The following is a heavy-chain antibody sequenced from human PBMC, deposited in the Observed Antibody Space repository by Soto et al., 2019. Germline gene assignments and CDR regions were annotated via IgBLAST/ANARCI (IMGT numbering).Heavy chain of an antibody. D-gene: IGHD1-1*01. CDR2: IKTKPDDGTI. J-gene: IGHJ4*02. Sequence: GGSLRLSCAASGLIFSDVWMTWVRQAPGKGLEWVGRIKTKPDDGTIDYAAPVRGRFTISRDDSKNTLYLQMTSLTPDGTGVYYCTTSNLGVDFWGPGTLVTVSS. V-gene: IGHV3-15*01. CDR3: TTSNLGVDF. CDR1: GLIFSDVW.